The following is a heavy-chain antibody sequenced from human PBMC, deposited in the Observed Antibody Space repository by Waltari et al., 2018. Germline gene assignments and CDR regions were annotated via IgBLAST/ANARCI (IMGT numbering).Heavy chain of an antibody. CDR2: INTDGGDT. D-gene: IGHD4-4*01. CDR1: GFTFSSHW. Sequence: EVQLVESGGGLVQPGGSLRLSCAASGFTFSSHWMHWVRQAPGKGLVCDPRINTDGGDTAYGDSVRGRFTISRDNAKNTLFLQMNSLRVEDTAVYYCARAYSGKKNPKESWGQGTLVTVSS. J-gene: IGHJ5*02. V-gene: IGHV3-74*03. CDR3: ARAYSGKKNPKES.